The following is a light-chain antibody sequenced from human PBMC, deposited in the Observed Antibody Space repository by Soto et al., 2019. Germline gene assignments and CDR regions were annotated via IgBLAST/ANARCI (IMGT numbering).Light chain of an antibody. CDR1: SGHSSYA. V-gene: IGLV4-69*01. Sequence: QSVLTQSPSASASLGASVKLTCTLSSGHSSYAIAWHQQQPEKGPRYLMKLNSDGSHSKGDGIPDRFSGSSSGAERYLTISSLQSEDEADYYCPTWGTGLHWVFGGGTKLTVL. CDR2: LNSDGSH. CDR3: PTWGTGLHWV. J-gene: IGLJ3*02.